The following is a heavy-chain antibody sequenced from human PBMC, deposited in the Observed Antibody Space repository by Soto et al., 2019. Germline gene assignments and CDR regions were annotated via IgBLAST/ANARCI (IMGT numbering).Heavy chain of an antibody. D-gene: IGHD6-19*01. J-gene: IGHJ3*02. CDR3: ARGGSSDWQVAFDS. Sequence: SETLSLTCAVYSGSFSCYSWSWFRQPPGKGLEWIGELYQGLSVVYNPSLESRVTISGDMSKHQFSLKLSSVTAEDTAVSYCARGGSSDWQVAFDSWGQGTMVTVSS. CDR2: LYQGLSV. CDR1: SGSFSCYS. V-gene: IGHV4-34*01.